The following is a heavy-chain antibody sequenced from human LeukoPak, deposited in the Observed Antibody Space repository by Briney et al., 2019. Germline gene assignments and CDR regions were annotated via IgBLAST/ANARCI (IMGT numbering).Heavy chain of an antibody. CDR3: ATFSPKYYYDSSGYRWDY. CDR2: ISAYNGNT. V-gene: IGHV1-18*01. CDR1: GYTFTSFG. J-gene: IGHJ4*02. Sequence: ASVKVSCKASGYTFTSFGISWVRQAPGQGLEWMGWISAYNGNTNYAQKLQGRVTMTTDTSTSTAYMELRSLRSEDTAVYYCATFSPKYYYDSSGYRWDYWGQGTLVTVSS. D-gene: IGHD3-22*01.